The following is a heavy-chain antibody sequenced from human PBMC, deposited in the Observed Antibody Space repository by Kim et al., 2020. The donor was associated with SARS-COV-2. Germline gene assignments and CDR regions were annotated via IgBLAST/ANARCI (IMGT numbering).Heavy chain of an antibody. J-gene: IGHJ4*02. CDR2: TYYRSKWSN. V-gene: IGHV6-1*01. CDR1: GDSVSSNSAV. Sequence: SQTLSLTCAISGDSVSSNSAVWHWIRQSPSRGLEWLGRTYYRSKWSNDYAVSVKSRITINPDTSKNQFSLQLNSATPEDTAVYYCARERVAAAGRVFDYWGQGTLVTVSS. D-gene: IGHD6-13*01. CDR3: ARERVAAAGRVFDY.